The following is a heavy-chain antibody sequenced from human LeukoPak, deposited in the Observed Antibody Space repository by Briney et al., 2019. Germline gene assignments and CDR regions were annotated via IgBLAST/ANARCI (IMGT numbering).Heavy chain of an antibody. CDR1: GGSISSYY. V-gene: IGHV4-4*07. D-gene: IGHD2-15*01. J-gene: IGHJ4*02. CDR3: ARGIKTTYCSGGSCYAAYYFDY. Sequence: SETLSLTCTVSGGSISSYYWSWIRQPAGKGLEWIGRIYTSGSTNYNPSLKSRVTMSVDTSKNQFSLKLSSVTAADTAVYYCARGIKTTYCSGGSCYAAYYFDYWGQGTLVTVSS. CDR2: IYTSGST.